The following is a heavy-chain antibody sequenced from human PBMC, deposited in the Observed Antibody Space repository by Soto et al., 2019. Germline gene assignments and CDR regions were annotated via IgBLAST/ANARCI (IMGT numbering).Heavy chain of an antibody. CDR2: ISGSGGST. Sequence: AGGSLRLSCAASGFTFSSYAMSWVRQAPGKGLEWVSAISGSGGSTYYADSVKGRFTISRDNSKNTLYLQMNSLRAEDTAVYYCAKDSAMTYYYDSSGYYPEYFQHWGQGTLVTVSS. CDR1: GFTFSSYA. J-gene: IGHJ1*01. V-gene: IGHV3-23*01. D-gene: IGHD3-22*01. CDR3: AKDSAMTYYYDSSGYYPEYFQH.